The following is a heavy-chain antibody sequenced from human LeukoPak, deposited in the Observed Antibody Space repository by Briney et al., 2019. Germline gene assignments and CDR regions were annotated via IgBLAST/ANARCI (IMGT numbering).Heavy chain of an antibody. CDR3: ARDRCSGGSCHSDY. V-gene: IGHV4-59*01. CDR1: GGSMSSYY. CDR2: IYYSGST. D-gene: IGHD2-15*01. Sequence: SETLSLTCTVSGGSMSSYYWSWIRQPPGKGLEWIGYIYYSGSTNYNPSLKSRVTISVDTSKKQFSLKLSSVTAADTAVYYCARDRCSGGSCHSDYWGQGTLVTVSS. J-gene: IGHJ4*02.